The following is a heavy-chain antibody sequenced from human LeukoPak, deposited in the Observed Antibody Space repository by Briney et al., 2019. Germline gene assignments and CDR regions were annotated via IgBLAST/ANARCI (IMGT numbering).Heavy chain of an antibody. Sequence: GGSLRLSCAASGFTFSSYSMNWVRQAPGKGLEWVSYISSTSLYIYYPDSVKGRFTISRDNAKNSLYLQMDSLRAEDTALYYCSGRLDYWGQGTLVTVSS. CDR1: GFTFSSYS. D-gene: IGHD6-19*01. J-gene: IGHJ4*02. CDR3: SGRLDY. CDR2: ISSTSLYI. V-gene: IGHV3-21*06.